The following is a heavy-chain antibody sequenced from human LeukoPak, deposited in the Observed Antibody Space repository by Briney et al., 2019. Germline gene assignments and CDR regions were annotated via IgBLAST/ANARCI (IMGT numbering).Heavy chain of an antibody. D-gene: IGHD3-22*01. CDR3: ARVTGYMIEDYFDY. Sequence: SETLSLACVVSGGSFSGYYWSWIRQPPGKGLEWIGEINNSGSTNYNPSLKSRVTISVDTSKNQFSLKLSSVTAADTAIYYCARVTGYMIEDYFDYWGQGTLVTVSS. CDR1: GGSFSGYY. J-gene: IGHJ4*02. CDR2: INNSGST. V-gene: IGHV4-34*01.